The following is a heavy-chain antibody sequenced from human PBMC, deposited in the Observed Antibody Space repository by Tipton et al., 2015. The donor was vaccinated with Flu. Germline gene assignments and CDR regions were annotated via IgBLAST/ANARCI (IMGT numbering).Heavy chain of an antibody. V-gene: IGHV4-39*01. J-gene: IGHJ6*02. CDR3: ARNRVSDYYYGMHV. Sequence: LRLSCTVSGGSISSSSYYWGWIRQPPGKGLEWIGSIYYSGSTYYNPSLKSRVTISVDTSKNQFSLKLSSVTAADTAVYYCARNRVSDYYYGMHVWGQGTTDTV. CDR2: IYYSGST. D-gene: IGHD6-6*01. CDR1: GGSISSSSYY.